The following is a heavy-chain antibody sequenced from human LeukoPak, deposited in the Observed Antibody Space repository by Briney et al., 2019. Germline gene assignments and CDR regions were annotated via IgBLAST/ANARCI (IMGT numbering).Heavy chain of an antibody. Sequence: GRSLRLSCAASGFTFSSYAMHWVRQAPGKGLEWVAVISYDGSNKYYADSVKGRFTISRDNSKNTLYLQMNSLRAEDTAVYYCANWGGSYGYSVDYWGQGTLVTVSS. CDR3: ANWGGSYGYSVDY. CDR2: ISYDGSNK. CDR1: GFTFSSYA. V-gene: IGHV3-30-3*01. J-gene: IGHJ4*02. D-gene: IGHD5-18*01.